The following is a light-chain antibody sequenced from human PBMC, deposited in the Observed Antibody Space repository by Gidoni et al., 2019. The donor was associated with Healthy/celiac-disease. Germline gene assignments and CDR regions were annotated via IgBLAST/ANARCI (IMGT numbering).Light chain of an antibody. Sequence: DIQMTQSPSSLSAAVGDRVTITCRASQSISSYLNWYQQKPGNAPKLLIYVASSLQSWVTARFSGSGSGTDFTLTISSLQPEDFATYYCQQSYSTPLTFGPXTKVDIK. V-gene: IGKV1-39*01. CDR3: QQSYSTPLT. J-gene: IGKJ3*01. CDR2: VAS. CDR1: QSISSY.